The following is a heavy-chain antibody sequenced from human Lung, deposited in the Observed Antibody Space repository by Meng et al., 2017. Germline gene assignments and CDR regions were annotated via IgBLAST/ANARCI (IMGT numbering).Heavy chain of an antibody. D-gene: IGHD4-17*01. CDR3: ARNNYGDYYFDY. CDR1: GFDFSRNA. CDR2: ISYDGSNQ. V-gene: IGHV3-30*01. Sequence: QVQLVESGGGEDQPGRSRRLSCAASGFDFSRNAMHWVRQAPGKGLEWVAAISYDGSNQHYADSVKGRFTISRDNSENTLYLQMNSLRAEDTAVYYCARNNYGDYYFDYCGQGTLVTVSS. J-gene: IGHJ4*02.